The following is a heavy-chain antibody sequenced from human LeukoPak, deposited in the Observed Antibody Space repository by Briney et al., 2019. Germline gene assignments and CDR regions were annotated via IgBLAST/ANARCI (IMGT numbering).Heavy chain of an antibody. CDR2: VWHGGSI. V-gene: IGHV3-53*01. CDR1: GVTVSNNY. Sequence: GGSLRLSCAVSGVTVSNNYVAWVRQAPGKGLEWVSVVWHGGSIYYADSVKGRFTISRDNSKNTVYLQMNSLRAEDTAVYYCAKDRTVTTSFCFDYWGQGTLVTVSS. CDR3: AKDRTVTTSFCFDY. D-gene: IGHD4-17*01. J-gene: IGHJ4*02.